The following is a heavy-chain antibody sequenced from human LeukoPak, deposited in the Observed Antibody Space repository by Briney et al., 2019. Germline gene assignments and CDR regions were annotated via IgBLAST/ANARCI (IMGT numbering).Heavy chain of an antibody. J-gene: IGHJ4*02. CDR1: GGSFSGYY. V-gene: IGHV4-34*01. Sequence: PSETLSLTYAVYGGSFSGYYWSWIRQPPGKGLEWIGEINHSGSTNYNPSLKSRVTISVDTSKNQFSLKLSSVTAADTAVYYCARATNRITIFGVVIHRPIDYWGQGTLVTVSS. D-gene: IGHD3-3*01. CDR2: INHSGST. CDR3: ARATNRITIFGVVIHRPIDY.